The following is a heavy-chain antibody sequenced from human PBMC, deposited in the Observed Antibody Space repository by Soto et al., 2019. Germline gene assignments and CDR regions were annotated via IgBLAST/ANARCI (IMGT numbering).Heavy chain of an antibody. CDR2: MSAYNGNT. CDR3: ARDHPGDIVATTERAFDY. J-gene: IGHJ4*02. V-gene: IGHV1-18*01. D-gene: IGHD5-12*01. CDR1: GYTFTSYG. Sequence: QVQLVQSGAEVKKPGTSVKASCKASGYTFTSYGISWVRQAPGQGREWMGWMSAYNGNTNYAQNHQGRVTMTTDTTTSTAYMELRSLRSDDTAVYYCARDHPGDIVATTERAFDYWGQGTLVTVSS.